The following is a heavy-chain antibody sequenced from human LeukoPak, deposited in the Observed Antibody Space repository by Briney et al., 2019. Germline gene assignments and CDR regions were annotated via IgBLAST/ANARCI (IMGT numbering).Heavy chain of an antibody. D-gene: IGHD5-12*01. CDR1: GGTFSSYA. V-gene: IGHV1-69*04. J-gene: IGHJ6*02. CDR2: IIPILGIA. CDR3: ARDGEYSGYDYYYYGMDV. Sequence: ASVKVSCKASGGTFSSYAISWVRQAPGQGLEWMGRIIPILGIANYAQKFQGRVTITADKSTSTAYMELSSLRSEDTAVYYCARDGEYSGYDYYYYGMDVWGQGTTVTVSS.